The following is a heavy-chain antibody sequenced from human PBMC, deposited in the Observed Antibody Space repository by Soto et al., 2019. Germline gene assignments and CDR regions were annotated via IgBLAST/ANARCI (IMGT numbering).Heavy chain of an antibody. J-gene: IGHJ4*02. V-gene: IGHV4-59*01. CDR3: ARESYDHARRYFDY. CDR1: GGSISSYY. D-gene: IGHD3-16*01. CDR2: IYYSGST. Sequence: SETLSLTCTVSGGSISSYYWSWIRQPPGKGLGWIGYIYYSGSTNYNPSLKSRVTISVDTSKNQFSLKLSSVTAADTAVYYCARESYDHARRYFDYWGQGTLVTVSS.